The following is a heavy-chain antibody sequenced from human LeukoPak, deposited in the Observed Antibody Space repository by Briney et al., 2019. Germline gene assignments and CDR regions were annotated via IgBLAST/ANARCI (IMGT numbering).Heavy chain of an antibody. D-gene: IGHD6-19*01. CDR3: ARQGASSGWILPNFDY. J-gene: IGHJ4*02. CDR1: GGSISSSSYY. CDR2: IYYSGST. V-gene: IGHV4-39*01. Sequence: SETLSLTCTVSGGSISSSSYYWGWIRQPPGKGLEWIGSIYYSGSTNYNPSLKSRVTISVDTSKNQFSLKLSSVTAADTAVYYCARQGASSGWILPNFDYWGQGTLVTVSS.